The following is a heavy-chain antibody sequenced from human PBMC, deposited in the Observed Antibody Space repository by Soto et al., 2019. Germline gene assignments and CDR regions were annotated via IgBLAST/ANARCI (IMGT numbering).Heavy chain of an antibody. CDR2: ISYDGSNK. CDR3: AGQLPSFYYYYGMDV. V-gene: IGHV3-30*03. J-gene: IGHJ6*02. Sequence: GGSLRLSCAASGFTFSSYGMHWVRQAPGKGLEWVAVISYDGSNKYYADSVKGRFTISRDNSKNTLYLQMNSLRAEDTAVYYCAGQLPSFYYYYGMDVWGQGPTVPVAS. CDR1: GFTFSSYG. D-gene: IGHD1-26*01.